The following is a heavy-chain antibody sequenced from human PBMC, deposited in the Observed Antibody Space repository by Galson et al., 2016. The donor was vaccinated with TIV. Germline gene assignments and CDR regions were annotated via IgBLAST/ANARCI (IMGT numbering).Heavy chain of an antibody. Sequence: SVKVSCKVSGNSLNELVIHWVRQAPGKRLEWMGGFDPEVAKTVYAQKLQDRVTMAADTSTNTAYMELGSLRFEDTAVYYCATVAWFPGLSLDTWGQGTLVTVSS. CDR3: ATVAWFPGLSLDT. J-gene: IGHJ5*02. D-gene: IGHD2/OR15-2a*01. CDR1: GNSLNELV. V-gene: IGHV1-24*01. CDR2: FDPEVAKT.